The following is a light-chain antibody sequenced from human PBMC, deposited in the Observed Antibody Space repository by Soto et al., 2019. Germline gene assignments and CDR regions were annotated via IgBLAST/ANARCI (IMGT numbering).Light chain of an antibody. CDR2: EAS. CDR1: QAINNY. CDR3: QQLYTLPFT. J-gene: IGKJ5*01. V-gene: IGKV1-8*01. Sequence: ALRLTQSPSSLSASTGDSLTITCRSSQAINNYLFWFQQKPGEAPKLLIYEASTWQSGVPSRFSGSGSGTEFTLTISGLLPEDFAAYHCQQLYTLPFTFGQGTRLEI.